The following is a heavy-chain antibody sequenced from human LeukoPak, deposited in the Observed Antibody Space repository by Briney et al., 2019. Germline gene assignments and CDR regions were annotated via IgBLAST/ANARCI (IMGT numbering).Heavy chain of an antibody. CDR1: GFTLRHFA. J-gene: IGHJ4*02. V-gene: IGHV3-30-3*01. CDR3: ARSNYDFWSGPDY. CDR2: ISYDGSNK. Sequence: GGSLRLSCAASGFTLRHFAMNWVRQAPGKGLEWVAVISYDGSNKYYADSVKGRFTISRDNSKNTLYLQMNSLRAEDTAVYYCARSNYDFWSGPDYWGQGTLVTVSS. D-gene: IGHD3-3*01.